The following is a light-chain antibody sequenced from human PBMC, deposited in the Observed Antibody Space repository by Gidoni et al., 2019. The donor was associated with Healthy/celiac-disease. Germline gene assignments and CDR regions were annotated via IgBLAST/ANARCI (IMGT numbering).Light chain of an antibody. Sequence: SYELTQPPSVSVSPGQTASITCSGDKLGDKYACWYQQKPGQSPVLVIYQDSKRPSGIPVRFSGSNSGNTATLTISGTQAMDEADYYCQAWDSSRHVVFGGGTKLTVL. CDR2: QDS. CDR1: KLGDKY. V-gene: IGLV3-1*01. J-gene: IGLJ2*01. CDR3: QAWDSSRHVV.